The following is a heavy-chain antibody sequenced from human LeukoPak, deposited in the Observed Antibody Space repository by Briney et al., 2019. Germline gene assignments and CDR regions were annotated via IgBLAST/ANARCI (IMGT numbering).Heavy chain of an antibody. CDR1: GYTFTGYY. CDR3: ARDQGTDYYDSSGSPGY. Sequence: ASVKVSCKASGYTFTGYYMHWVRQAPGQGLEWMGWISAYNGNTNYAQKLQGRVTMTTDTSTSTAYMELRSLRSDDTAVYYCARDQGTDYYDSSGSPGYWGQGTLVTVSS. CDR2: ISAYNGNT. V-gene: IGHV1-18*04. D-gene: IGHD3-22*01. J-gene: IGHJ4*02.